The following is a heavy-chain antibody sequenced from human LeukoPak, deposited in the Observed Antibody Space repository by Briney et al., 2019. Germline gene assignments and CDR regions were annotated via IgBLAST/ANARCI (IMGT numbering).Heavy chain of an antibody. J-gene: IGHJ5*02. CDR1: GYIFTGYY. V-gene: IGHV1-2*02. CDR2: INPNSGGT. D-gene: IGHD3-3*01. Sequence: AASVKVSCKASGYIFTGYYLHWMRQAPGQGLEWMGWINPNSGGTNYAQKFQGRVTMTRDTFISTVYMELSSLRSEDTAVYYCARGPHRRTYDRDNWFDPWGQGTLVTVSS. CDR3: ARGPHRRTYDRDNWFDP.